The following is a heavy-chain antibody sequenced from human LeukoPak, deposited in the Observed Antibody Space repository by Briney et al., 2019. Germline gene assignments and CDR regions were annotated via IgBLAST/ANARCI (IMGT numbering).Heavy chain of an antibody. J-gene: IGHJ4*02. D-gene: IGHD4-17*01. Sequence: GESLKISCKASGYSFSNYWIGWVRQMPGKGLEWMGIIYPGDSDTRYSPSFQGQVTISADKSISTAYLQWSSLKASDTAMYYCARSNDYGDYSLLALGYWGQGTLVTVSS. V-gene: IGHV5-51*01. CDR3: ARSNDYGDYSLLALGY. CDR2: IYPGDSDT. CDR1: GYSFSNYW.